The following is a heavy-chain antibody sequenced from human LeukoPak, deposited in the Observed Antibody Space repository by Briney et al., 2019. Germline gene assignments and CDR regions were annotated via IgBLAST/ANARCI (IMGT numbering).Heavy chain of an antibody. Sequence: SETLSLTCIVSGSSISNYYWSWIRQPAGKGLEWIGRIYSSGSTNYNPSLKSRVTISVDTSKNQFSLKLSSVTSADTAVYYCARYYYDNSGSIYAFDIWGQGTMVTVSS. D-gene: IGHD3-22*01. CDR1: GSSISNYY. CDR3: ARYYYDNSGSIYAFDI. J-gene: IGHJ3*02. CDR2: IYSSGST. V-gene: IGHV4-4*07.